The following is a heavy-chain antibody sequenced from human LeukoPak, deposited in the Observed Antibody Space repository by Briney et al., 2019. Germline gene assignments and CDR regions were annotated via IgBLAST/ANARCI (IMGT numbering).Heavy chain of an antibody. D-gene: IGHD2-2*02. CDR1: GFIFSSYG. Sequence: GGSLRLSCAASGFIFSSYGMHWVRQAPGKGLEWVAFIRYDGSNKYYADSVKGRFTISRDNSKNTLDLQMNSLRAEDTAVYYCAKDPRYCSSTTCYSLNYHYYMDVWGKGTTVTVSS. J-gene: IGHJ6*03. CDR2: IRYDGSNK. V-gene: IGHV3-30*02. CDR3: AKDPRYCSSTTCYSLNYHYYMDV.